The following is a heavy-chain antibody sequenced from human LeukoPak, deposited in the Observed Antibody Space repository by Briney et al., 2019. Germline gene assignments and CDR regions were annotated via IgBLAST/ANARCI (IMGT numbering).Heavy chain of an antibody. Sequence: ASVKVSCKASGGTFSSYAISWVRQAPGQGLEWMGGIIPIFGTANYAQKFQGRVTITTDESTSTAYMELSSLRSEDTAVYYCARDQGYSSGWYHYWGQGTLVTVSS. J-gene: IGHJ4*02. CDR1: GGTFSSYA. V-gene: IGHV1-69*05. D-gene: IGHD6-19*01. CDR2: IIPIFGTA. CDR3: ARDQGYSSGWYHY.